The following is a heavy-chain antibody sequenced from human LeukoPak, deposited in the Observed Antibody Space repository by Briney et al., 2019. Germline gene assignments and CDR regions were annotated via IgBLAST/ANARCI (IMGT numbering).Heavy chain of an antibody. Sequence: GGSLRLSCAASGFTFDDYAMHWVRQAPGKGLEWVSGISWNSGSIGYADSVKGRFTISGDNAKNSLYLQMNSLRAEDTAVYYCAYRYFQHWGQGTLVTVSS. CDR3: AYRYFQH. J-gene: IGHJ1*01. D-gene: IGHD3-16*02. CDR1: GFTFDDYA. V-gene: IGHV3-9*01. CDR2: ISWNSGSI.